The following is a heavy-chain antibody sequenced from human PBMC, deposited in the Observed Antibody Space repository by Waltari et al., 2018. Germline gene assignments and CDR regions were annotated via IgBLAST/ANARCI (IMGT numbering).Heavy chain of an antibody. CDR1: GFPFSRSW. CDR2: IKEDGSEK. D-gene: IGHD6-13*01. V-gene: IGHV3-7*01. J-gene: IGHJ4*02. CDR3: TRGGDDSSWYWRN. Sequence: EVQLVESGGGLVQPGGSLSLSFAAFGFPFSRSWMSWVRQAPGKGLEWVANIKEDGSEKSYVDSVKGRFTISRDNAKNSLSLQMNSLRADDTAVYYCTRGGDDSSWYWRNWGQGTLVTVSS.